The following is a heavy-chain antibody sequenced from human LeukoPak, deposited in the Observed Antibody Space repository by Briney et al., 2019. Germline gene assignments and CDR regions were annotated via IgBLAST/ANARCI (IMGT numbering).Heavy chain of an antibody. CDR2: ITGSTSFT. D-gene: IGHD4/OR15-4a*01. CDR1: GFTFSDYY. Sequence: GGSLRLSRAASGFTFSDYYMSWIRQAPGKGLEWVSYITGSTSFTNYADSVKGRFTISRDNAKNSLYLQINSLRAEDTAVYCCARVSASYVFDYWGQGALVTVSS. CDR3: ARVSASYVFDY. V-gene: IGHV3-11*05. J-gene: IGHJ4*02.